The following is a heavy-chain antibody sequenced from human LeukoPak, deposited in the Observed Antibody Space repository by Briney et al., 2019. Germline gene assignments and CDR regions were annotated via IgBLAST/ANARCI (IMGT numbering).Heavy chain of an antibody. CDR2: IYYSGST. CDR1: GGSISSSSYY. CDR3: ASKNSGPQTGWFDP. D-gene: IGHD6-19*01. Sequence: KPSETLSLTCTVSGGSISSSSYYWGWIRQPPGKGLEWIGSIYYSGSTYYNPSLKSRVTVSVDTSKNQFSLKLSSVTAADTAVYYCASKNSGPQTGWFDPWGQGTLVTVSS. J-gene: IGHJ5*02. V-gene: IGHV4-39*01.